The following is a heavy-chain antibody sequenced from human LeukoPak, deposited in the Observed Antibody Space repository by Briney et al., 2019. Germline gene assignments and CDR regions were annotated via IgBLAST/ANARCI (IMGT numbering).Heavy chain of an antibody. J-gene: IGHJ4*02. CDR1: GFMFSKSW. Sequence: GGSLRLSCAASGFMFSKSWMHWVRQVPGKGLVWVARIYNDGSTTNYADSVKGRFTISRDNAANTLFLQMNSLRAEDTGVYYCAKDLSSGSRRAYWGQGTLVTVSS. CDR2: IYNDGSTT. CDR3: AKDLSSGSRRAY. V-gene: IGHV3-74*01. D-gene: IGHD6-19*01.